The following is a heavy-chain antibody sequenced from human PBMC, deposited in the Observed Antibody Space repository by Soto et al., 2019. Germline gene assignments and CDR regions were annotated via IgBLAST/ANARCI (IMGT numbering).Heavy chain of an antibody. V-gene: IGHV3-11*01. J-gene: IGHJ6*03. CDR2: ISSSGSTI. CDR1: GFTFSDYY. D-gene: IGHD2-2*01. CDR3: ARVVVPASRISYYYYYYMDV. Sequence: QVQLVESGGGLVKPGGSLRLSCAASGFTFSDYYMSWIRKAPGKGLEWVSYISSSGSTIYYADSVKGRFTISRDNAKNSLYLQMNSLRAEDTAVYYCARVVVPASRISYYYYYYMDVWGKGTTVTVSS.